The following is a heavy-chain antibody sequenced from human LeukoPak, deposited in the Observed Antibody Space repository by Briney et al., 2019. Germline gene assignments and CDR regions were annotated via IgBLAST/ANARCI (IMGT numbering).Heavy chain of an antibody. Sequence: SETLSLTCTVSGGSIGSGGYYWGWIRQSPGKGLEWIGSMHCSGSTWYNPSLKSRVTISGDTSKNQVSLKVRSVTAADTAVYYCARQFDYGDYWGTFDYWGQGTLVTVSS. CDR3: ARQFDYGDYWGTFDY. D-gene: IGHD4-17*01. J-gene: IGHJ4*02. CDR1: GGSIGSGGYY. CDR2: MHCSGST. V-gene: IGHV4-39*01.